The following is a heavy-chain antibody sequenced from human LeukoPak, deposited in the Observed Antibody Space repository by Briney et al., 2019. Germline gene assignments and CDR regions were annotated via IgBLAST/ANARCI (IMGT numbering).Heavy chain of an antibody. CDR3: ATYKHQLCTVYFDY. J-gene: IGHJ4*02. CDR1: GFTFSSYW. D-gene: IGHD1-1*01. V-gene: IGHV3-7*02. Sequence: PGGSLRLSCAASGFTFSSYWMSWVRQAPGKGLEWVANIKQDGSDKNYVDSVKGRFTISKDNAKNLLSLEMNGLRAEDTAVYYCATYKHQLCTVYFDYWGQGTLVTVSS. CDR2: IKQDGSDK.